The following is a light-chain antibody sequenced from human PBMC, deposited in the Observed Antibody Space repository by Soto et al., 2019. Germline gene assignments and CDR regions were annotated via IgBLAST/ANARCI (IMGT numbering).Light chain of an antibody. CDR3: QSYDSSNHDVV. J-gene: IGLJ2*01. Sequence: NFMLTQPHSVSESPGKTVTISCTRSSGSIASNYVQWYQQRPGSEPTTVIYEDNKRPSGVPARFSGSIDSSSNSAALTIAGLKTEDEAAYYCQSYDSSNHDVVFGGGTKLTVL. CDR2: EDN. V-gene: IGLV6-57*03. CDR1: SGSIASNY.